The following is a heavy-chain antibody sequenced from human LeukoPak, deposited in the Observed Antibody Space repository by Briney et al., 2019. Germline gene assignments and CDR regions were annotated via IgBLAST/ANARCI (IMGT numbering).Heavy chain of an antibody. D-gene: IGHD4-17*01. CDR2: ISGGGGIT. J-gene: IGHJ4*02. Sequence: GGSLRLSCAASAFTFSRSAMSWVRQAPGKGLEWVSVISGGGGITNYADSVKGRFTISRDNSNNTLSLQMNSLRVEDTAVYYCAKGGSTVTTEDVVDYWGQGALVTVSS. V-gene: IGHV3-23*01. CDR1: AFTFSRSA. CDR3: AKGGSTVTTEDVVDY.